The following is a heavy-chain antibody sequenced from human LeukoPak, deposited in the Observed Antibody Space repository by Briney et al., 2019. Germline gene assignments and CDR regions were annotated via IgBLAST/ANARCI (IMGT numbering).Heavy chain of an antibody. V-gene: IGHV1-18*01. Sequence: ASVKVSCKASGYIFTSYGISWVRQAPGQGLEWMGWIGGHSGNTEFAQKFQGRVSMSTDTSTTTAYMELRNLRSDDTAIYYCARPFSILRDASNGAFDIWGQGTRVTVSS. CDR1: GYIFTSYG. CDR3: ARPFSILRDASNGAFDI. J-gene: IGHJ3*02. CDR2: IGGHSGNT. D-gene: IGHD3-10*01.